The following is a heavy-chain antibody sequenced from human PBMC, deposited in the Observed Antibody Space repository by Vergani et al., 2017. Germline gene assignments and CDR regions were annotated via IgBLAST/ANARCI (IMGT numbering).Heavy chain of an antibody. Sequence: VELLESGGGLAQPGGSLRVSCSASGFRVTTYYMSWVRQALGKGLEWVSVIKSDGRTSYAESVRGRFTISRDTCRNAVYLQMNILRVEDTGVYYCTRSECSGTTCYGHYFDLWGHGILVTVSS. D-gene: IGHD2-15*01. J-gene: IGHJ4*01. CDR3: TRSECSGTTCYGHYFDL. V-gene: IGHV3-66*02. CDR1: GFRVTTYY. CDR2: IKSDGRT.